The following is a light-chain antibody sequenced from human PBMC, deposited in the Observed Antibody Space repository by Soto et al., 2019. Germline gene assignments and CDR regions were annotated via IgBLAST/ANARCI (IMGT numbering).Light chain of an antibody. CDR2: GAS. CDR3: QQYGSS. V-gene: IGKV3-20*01. CDR1: QSVTSNY. J-gene: IGKJ5*01. Sequence: QCPVSLSFSPGERATLSCRASQSVTSNYLAWYQQKPGQAPRLLIFGASIRDTGIPDRFSGSGSGTDFTLTISRLEPEDFAVYYCQQYGSSFGQGTRLEIK.